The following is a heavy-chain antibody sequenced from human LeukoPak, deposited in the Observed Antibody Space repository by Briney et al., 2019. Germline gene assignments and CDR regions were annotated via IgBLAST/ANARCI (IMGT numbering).Heavy chain of an antibody. D-gene: IGHD3-10*01. CDR3: ARLIGGGPNYYGMDV. Sequence: GESLQISCKVSGYSFTGYWIGWVRRMPGKGLEWMGIIYPGDSDTRYSPSFQGQVTISADRSINTAYLQWSSLKASDTAMYYCARLIGGGPNYYGMDVWGQGTTVTVPS. CDR2: IYPGDSDT. CDR1: GYSFTGYW. J-gene: IGHJ6*02. V-gene: IGHV5-51*01.